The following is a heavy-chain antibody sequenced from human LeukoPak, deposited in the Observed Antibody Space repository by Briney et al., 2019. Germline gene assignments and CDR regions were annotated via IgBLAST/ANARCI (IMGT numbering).Heavy chain of an antibody. V-gene: IGHV3-23*01. CDR1: GFTFSSYA. D-gene: IGHD3-22*01. J-gene: IGHJ4*02. CDR3: AKDVNSSGYYLGFDY. Sequence: GGSLRLSCAASGFTFSSYAMSWVRQAPGKGLEWVSAISGSGGSTYYADSVKGRFTISRDNSKNTLYLQMNSLRAEDTAVYYCAKDVNSSGYYLGFDYWGQGTLVTVSS. CDR2: ISGSGGST.